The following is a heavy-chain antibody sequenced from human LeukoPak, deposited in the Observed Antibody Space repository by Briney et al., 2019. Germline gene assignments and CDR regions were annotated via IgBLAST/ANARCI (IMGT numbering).Heavy chain of an antibody. D-gene: IGHD4-17*01. CDR3: ARGHGDYAGYYYYGMDV. CDR2: THYSGST. Sequence: SQTLSLTSTVSGGSISSYYWSWIRQPPGKGLEWIGYTHYSGSTNYNASLKSRVNISVDASKNRFSLKLSSVTAADTAVYYCARGHGDYAGYYYYGMDVWGQGTTVTVSS. CDR1: GGSISSYY. V-gene: IGHV4-59*01. J-gene: IGHJ6*02.